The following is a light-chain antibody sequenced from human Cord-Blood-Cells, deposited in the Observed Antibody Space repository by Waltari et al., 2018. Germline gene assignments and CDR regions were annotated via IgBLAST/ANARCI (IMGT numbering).Light chain of an antibody. CDR3: SSYTSSSTVV. Sequence: QSALTQPASVSGSPGQSITISCTGPSSDVGGYNYVSWYQQHPGKAPKLMIYDGSKRPSGVSNRFSGSKSGNTASLTISGLQAEDEADYYCSSYTSSSTVVFGGGTKLTVL. CDR2: DGS. J-gene: IGLJ2*01. V-gene: IGLV2-14*01. CDR1: SSDVGGYNY.